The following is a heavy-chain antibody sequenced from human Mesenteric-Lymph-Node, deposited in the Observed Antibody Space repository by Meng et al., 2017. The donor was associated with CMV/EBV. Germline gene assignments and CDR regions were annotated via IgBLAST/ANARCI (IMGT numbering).Heavy chain of an antibody. J-gene: IGHJ6*02. Sequence: GGSLRLSCAASGFTFSSYSMNWVRQAPGKGLQWVSHISGSSATIYYADSVKGRFTISRDNAKSSLYLQMNSLRAEDTAVYYCARDPASVVWGQGTTVTVSS. CDR1: GFTFSSYS. D-gene: IGHD6-19*01. CDR2: ISGSSATI. CDR3: ARDPASVV. V-gene: IGHV3-48*04.